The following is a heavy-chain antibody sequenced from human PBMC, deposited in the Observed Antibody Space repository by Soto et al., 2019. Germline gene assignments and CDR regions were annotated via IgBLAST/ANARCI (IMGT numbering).Heavy chain of an antibody. D-gene: IGHD3-9*01. CDR3: ARRSTISRGFDY. Sequence: QLQLRESGPGLVKPSETLSLTCTVSGGSIISNNHYWGWISQPPGKALEWIGNIYYSGTTYYNPSLKSRVTMSVDTSKGQFSLKLSSMTVADTAVYFCARRSTISRGFDYWGQGTLVTVSS. CDR2: IYYSGTT. CDR1: GGSIISNNHY. J-gene: IGHJ4*02. V-gene: IGHV4-39*01.